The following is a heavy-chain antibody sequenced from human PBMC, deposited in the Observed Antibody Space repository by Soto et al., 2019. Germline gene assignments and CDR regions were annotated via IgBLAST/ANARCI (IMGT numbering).Heavy chain of an antibody. CDR1: GFTVTSNY. CDR3: ARDFGSDATGYYGMDV. CDR2: IYSGGAI. V-gene: IGHV3-66*01. D-gene: IGHD3-10*01. J-gene: IGHJ6*02. Sequence: EVQVVESGGGLVQPGWSLRLSCAASGFTVTSNYMSWVRQTPGKGLEWVSLIYSGGAIVYADSVMGRFTVSRDNSRNTMFLQMNSLRAGDTGVYFCARDFGSDATGYYGMDVWGQGTTVTVSS.